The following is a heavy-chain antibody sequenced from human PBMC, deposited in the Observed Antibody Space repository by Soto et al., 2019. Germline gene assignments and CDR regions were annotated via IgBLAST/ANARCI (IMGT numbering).Heavy chain of an antibody. Sequence: PWGSLGMSSATSDFTFTIYVMHWVRQAPGKGLDLVSVIWYDDSNKYYGDSVKGRFTISRDNSRNTLYLQMNSLRAEDTAVYYCARDLRYCSNGVCYHLWGFDYWGQGTMVTVSS. CDR1: DFTFTIYV. CDR3: ARDLRYCSNGVCYHLWGFDY. V-gene: IGHV3-33*01. J-gene: IGHJ4*02. CDR2: IWYDDSNK. D-gene: IGHD2-8*01.